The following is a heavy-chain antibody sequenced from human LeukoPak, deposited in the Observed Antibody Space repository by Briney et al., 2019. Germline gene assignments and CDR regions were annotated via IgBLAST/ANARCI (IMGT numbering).Heavy chain of an antibody. CDR3: ARGDGRIIHHPAWVWDY. CDR2: VHYSGNN. J-gene: IGHJ4*01. D-gene: IGHD3-3*01. V-gene: IGHV4-59*02. Sequence: PSETLSLTCSVSGGSVSSSYWAWIRQPPGKGLEWVGYVHYSGNNAHNPSLNSRVSMSVDTSKNQFSLRLSSVTAADTALYYCARGDGRIIHHPAWVWDYWGHGTLVTVSS. CDR1: GGSVSSSY.